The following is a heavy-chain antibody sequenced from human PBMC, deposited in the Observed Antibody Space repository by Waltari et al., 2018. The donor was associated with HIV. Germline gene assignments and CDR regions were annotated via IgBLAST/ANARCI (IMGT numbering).Heavy chain of an antibody. Sequence: EGELVESGGGLVLPGGSLRLSCAGTGFIFGAYAMSWVRKAHGAPGKVLEVVSSTGGAGDDAYYPYSVKRRFTIARDHSKKTLNLQMNSLRAEETAVYYCAKDHFARNSLWDAFDIWGQGTMVTVSS. J-gene: IGHJ3*02. V-gene: IGHV3-23*04. D-gene: IGHD2-21*01. CDR2: TGGAGDDA. CDR3: AKDHFARNSLWDAFDI. CDR1: GFIFGAYA.